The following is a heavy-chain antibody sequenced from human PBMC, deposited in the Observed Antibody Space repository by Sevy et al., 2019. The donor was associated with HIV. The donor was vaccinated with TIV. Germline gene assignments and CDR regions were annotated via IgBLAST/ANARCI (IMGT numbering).Heavy chain of an antibody. CDR3: ARVEYCSGGSCYDALDN. Sequence: GGSLRLSCAASGFTFSSYWMSWVRQAPGKGLEWVANIKQDGSEKYYVDSVKARFTISRDNAKNSLYLQMNSLRAEDTAVSYCARVEYCSGGSCYDALDNWGQGTMVTVSS. D-gene: IGHD2-15*01. J-gene: IGHJ3*02. CDR1: GFTFSSYW. CDR2: IKQDGSEK. V-gene: IGHV3-7*01.